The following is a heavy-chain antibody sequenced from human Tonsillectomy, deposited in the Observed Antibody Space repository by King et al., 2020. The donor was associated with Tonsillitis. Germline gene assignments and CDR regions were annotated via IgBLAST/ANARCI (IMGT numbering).Heavy chain of an antibody. CDR2: INHSGNT. Sequence: VQLQQWGAGLLKPSETLSLTCAVYGGSFSDYYWNWIRQPPGKGLEWIGEINHSGNTNYNPSLKSRVTISVDTSKNQFSLKLSSVTAADTAVYYCATDYGDSFYDAFNIWGQGTMVTVSS. CDR3: ATDYGDSFYDAFNI. CDR1: GGSFSDYY. D-gene: IGHD4-17*01. J-gene: IGHJ3*02. V-gene: IGHV4-34*01.